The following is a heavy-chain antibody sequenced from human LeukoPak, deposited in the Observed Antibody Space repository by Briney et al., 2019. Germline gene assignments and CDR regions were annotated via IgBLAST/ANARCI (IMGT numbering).Heavy chain of an antibody. CDR1: GFTFSSYW. CDR2: IKQDGSEK. J-gene: IGHJ3*02. V-gene: IGHV3-7*01. CDR3: ARALNSGSYYGLGYAFDI. D-gene: IGHD1-26*01. Sequence: GGTLRLSCAASGFTFSSYWMSWVRQAPGKGLEWVVNIKQDGSEKYYVDSVKGRFTISRDNAKNSLYLQMNSLRAEDTAVYYCARALNSGSYYGLGYAFDIWGQGTMVTVSS.